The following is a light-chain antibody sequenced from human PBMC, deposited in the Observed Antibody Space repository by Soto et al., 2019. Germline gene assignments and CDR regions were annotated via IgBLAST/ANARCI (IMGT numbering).Light chain of an antibody. J-gene: IGLJ3*02. CDR1: SSAVATYNL. CDR3: CSRV. Sequence: QSVLTQPASVSGSPGQSITISCTGTSSAVATYNLVSWYQQRPGTAPQLIIYEVTKRPSGVSTRFSGSQSGNTASLTISGLQADDEADYYCCSRVFGGGTKLTVL. CDR2: EVT. V-gene: IGLV2-23*02.